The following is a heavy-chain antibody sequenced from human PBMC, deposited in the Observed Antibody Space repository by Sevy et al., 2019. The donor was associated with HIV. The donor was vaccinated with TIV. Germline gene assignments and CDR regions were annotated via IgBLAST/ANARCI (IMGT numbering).Heavy chain of an antibody. V-gene: IGHV3-7*01. CDR3: ASVWERMTTVTKGYCYGMDF. CDR2: IKQAGSEK. Sequence: GGSLRLSCAASGFTFSSYWMSWVRQAPGKGLEWVANIKQAGSEKYYVDSVKGRFTISRDNAKNSLYLQMNSLRAEDTAVYYCASVWERMTTVTKGYCYGMDFWGQGTTVTVSS. D-gene: IGHD4-17*01. CDR1: GFTFSSYW. J-gene: IGHJ6*02.